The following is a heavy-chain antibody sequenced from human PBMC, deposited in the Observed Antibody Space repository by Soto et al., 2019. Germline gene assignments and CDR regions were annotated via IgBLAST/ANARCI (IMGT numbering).Heavy chain of an antibody. CDR3: APLSVSLSGPYGIHV. J-gene: IGHJ6*02. CDR1: GYSVTSSDYY. D-gene: IGHD2-15*01. V-gene: IGHV4-39*01. CDR2: MFYSGLT. Sequence: PSETLSLTCSVSGYSVTSSDYYWAWIRQPPGKGLEWIGSMFYSGLTYYNPSLKSRVTLSVDTSKNQFSVRLYSVTAADTAVYYCAPLSVSLSGPYGIHVWGQGTTVTVS.